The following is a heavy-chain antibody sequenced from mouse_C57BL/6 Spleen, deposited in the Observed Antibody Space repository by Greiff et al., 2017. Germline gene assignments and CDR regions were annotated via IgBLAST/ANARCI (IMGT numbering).Heavy chain of an antibody. CDR2: INPYNGGT. V-gene: IGHV1-19*01. CDR1: GYTFTDYY. CDR3: ARWLLRTFYAMDY. J-gene: IGHJ4*01. Sequence: EVQLQQSGPVLVKPGASVKMSCKASGYTFTDYYMNWVKQSHGKSLEWIGVINPYNGGTSYNQKFKGKATLTVDKSSSTAYMGLNSLTSEDSAVYYCARWLLRTFYAMDYWGQGTSVTVSS. D-gene: IGHD2-3*01.